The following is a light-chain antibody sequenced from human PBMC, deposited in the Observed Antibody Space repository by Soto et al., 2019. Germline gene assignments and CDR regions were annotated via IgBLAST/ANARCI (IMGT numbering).Light chain of an antibody. CDR2: AAS. J-gene: IGKJ1*01. CDR1: QTVSNSY. V-gene: IGKV3-20*01. Sequence: ETVLTQSPGTLSLSPGERATLSCRASQTVSNSYVAWYQHKPGQAPRVLIHAASRRTTGIPDRFSGSASGTEFTLTISRLEPEDLAVYYCQQYGNSPWTFGQGTKVDIK. CDR3: QQYGNSPWT.